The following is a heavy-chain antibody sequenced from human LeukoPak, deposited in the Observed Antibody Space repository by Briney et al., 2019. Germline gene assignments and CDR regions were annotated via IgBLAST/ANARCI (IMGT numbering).Heavy chain of an antibody. J-gene: IGHJ3*02. D-gene: IGHD4-23*01. Sequence: GGSLRLSCAASGFTFSGSDMHWVRQAPGKGLKWVAVIWHDGSIESYADSVKGRFTVSRDNSKTTLYLQMNSLRAEDTAVYYCARGLGGNSAAFDIWGQGTMVTVSS. CDR1: GFTFSGSD. V-gene: IGHV3-33*01. CDR3: ARGLGGNSAAFDI. CDR2: IWHDGSIE.